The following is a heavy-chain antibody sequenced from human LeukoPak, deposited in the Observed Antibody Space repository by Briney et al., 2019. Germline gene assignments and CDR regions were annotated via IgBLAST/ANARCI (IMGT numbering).Heavy chain of an antibody. D-gene: IGHD2-15*01. CDR1: GFTLSSYW. V-gene: IGHV3-7*01. J-gene: IGHJ5*02. CDR2: IKQNGSEK. CDR3: ARDRYCIGGRCFSGQRFDP. Sequence: GGSLRLSCAASGFTLSSYWMSWVRPAAGKGREWVANIKQNGSEKYCVESVEGRFTISRDNAKNSLYLQMNSLRAEDTAVYYCARDRYCIGGRCFSGQRFDPWGQGTLVTVSS.